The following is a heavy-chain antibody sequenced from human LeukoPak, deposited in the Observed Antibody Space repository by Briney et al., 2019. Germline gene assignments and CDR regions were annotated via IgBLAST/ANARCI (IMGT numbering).Heavy chain of an antibody. Sequence: SETLSLTCAVYGGSFSGYYWSWIRQPPGKGLEWIGEINHSGSTNYNPSLKSRVTISVDTSKNQFSLKLSSVTAADTAVYYCARGPSRDYYDSSGRRKGHWYFDLWGRGTLVTVSS. D-gene: IGHD3-22*01. J-gene: IGHJ2*01. CDR2: INHSGST. CDR3: ARGPSRDYYDSSGRRKGHWYFDL. CDR1: GGSFSGYY. V-gene: IGHV4-34*01.